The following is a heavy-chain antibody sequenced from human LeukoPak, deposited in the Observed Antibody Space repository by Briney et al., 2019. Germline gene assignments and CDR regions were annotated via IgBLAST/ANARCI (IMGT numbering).Heavy chain of an antibody. Sequence: GGSLRLSCAASGFTFSRYEMNWGRQAPGKGLEWVSYISSSGRGGSVIYYADSVKGRFTISRDNAKNSLYLQLNSLRAEDTAVYYCARDYRRMWGAFDIWGQGTMVTVSS. D-gene: IGHD3-16*02. CDR2: ISSSGRGGSVI. J-gene: IGHJ3*02. V-gene: IGHV3-48*03. CDR1: GFTFSRYE. CDR3: ARDYRRMWGAFDI.